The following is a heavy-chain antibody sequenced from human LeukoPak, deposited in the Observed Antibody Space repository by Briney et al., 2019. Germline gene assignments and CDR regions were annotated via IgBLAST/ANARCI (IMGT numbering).Heavy chain of an antibody. CDR1: GFTFSSYS. D-gene: IGHD6-19*01. CDR2: ISSSSSYI. CDR3: ARGGAVAGRG. V-gene: IGHV3-21*01. J-gene: IGHJ4*02. Sequence: GGSLRLSCAASGFTFSSYSMNWVRQAPGKGLEWVSSISSSSSYIYYADSVKGRFTISRDDAKNSLYLQMNSLRAEETAVYYCARGGAVAGRGGGQGTLVTVSS.